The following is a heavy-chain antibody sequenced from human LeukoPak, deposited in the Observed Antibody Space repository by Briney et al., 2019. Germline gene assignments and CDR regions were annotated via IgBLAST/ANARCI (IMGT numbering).Heavy chain of an antibody. V-gene: IGHV4-59*08. Sequence: SESLSLTCTVSGGSISSYYWSWIRQPPGKGLEWIGYIYYSGSTNYNPSLKSRVTISVDTSKNQFSLKLSSVTAADTAVYYCARRVNSGYDDYWGQGTLVTVSS. CDR3: ARRVNSGYDDY. CDR1: GGSISSYY. D-gene: IGHD5-12*01. CDR2: IYYSGST. J-gene: IGHJ4*02.